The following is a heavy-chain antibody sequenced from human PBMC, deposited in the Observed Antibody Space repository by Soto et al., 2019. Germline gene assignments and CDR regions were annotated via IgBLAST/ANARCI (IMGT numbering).Heavy chain of an antibody. CDR3: ARGTYYYGSGKDYYYYYGMDV. D-gene: IGHD3-10*01. CDR1: GFTFSSYG. Sequence: GGSLRLSCAASGFTFSSYGMHWVRQAPGKGLEWVAVIWYDGSNKYYADSVKGRFTISRDNSKNTLYLQMNSLRAEDTAVYYCARGTYYYGSGKDYYYYYGMDVWGQGTTVTVSS. V-gene: IGHV3-33*01. CDR2: IWYDGSNK. J-gene: IGHJ6*02.